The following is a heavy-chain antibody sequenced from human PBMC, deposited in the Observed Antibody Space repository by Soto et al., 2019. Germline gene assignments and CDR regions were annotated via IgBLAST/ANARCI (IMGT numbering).Heavy chain of an antibody. CDR2: MNPNSGNT. J-gene: IGHJ4*02. CDR1: GYTFTSYD. D-gene: IGHD4-17*01. Sequence: QVQLVQSGAEVKKPGASVKVSCKASGYTFTSYDINWVRQATGQGLEWMGWMNPNSGNTGYAQKFQGRVTMTRNTSICTADMELCSLSYEDTAVYYCARTLYGDNVDYWGQGTLVTVSS. V-gene: IGHV1-8*01. CDR3: ARTLYGDNVDY.